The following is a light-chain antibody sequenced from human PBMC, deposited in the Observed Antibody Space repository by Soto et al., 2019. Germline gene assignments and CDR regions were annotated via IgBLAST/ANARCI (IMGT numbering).Light chain of an antibody. V-gene: IGLV1-40*01. CDR1: SSNIGAGYD. CDR2: GNS. CDR3: QSYDSSLSGYV. Sequence: QSVLTQPPSVSGAPGQRVTISCTGSSSNIGAGYDVHWYQHLPGTAPKLLIYGNSNRPSGVPHRFSGSKSDTSASLAITGLQAEDGADYYCQSYDSSLSGYVFGTGTKVTVL. J-gene: IGLJ1*01.